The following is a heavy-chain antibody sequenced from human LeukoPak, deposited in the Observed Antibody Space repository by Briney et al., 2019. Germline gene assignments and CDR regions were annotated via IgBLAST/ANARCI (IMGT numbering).Heavy chain of an antibody. D-gene: IGHD1/OR15-1a*01. CDR1: GYTFTSYG. V-gene: IGHV1-18*01. Sequence: ASVKVSCKASGYTFTSYGISWVRQAPGQGLEWMGWISAYNGNTNYAQKLQGRVTMTTDTSTSTAYMELRSLRAEDTAVYYCARAKQVTSYYYYYMDVWGKGTTVTVSS. CDR3: ARAKQVTSYYYYYMDV. CDR2: ISAYNGNT. J-gene: IGHJ6*03.